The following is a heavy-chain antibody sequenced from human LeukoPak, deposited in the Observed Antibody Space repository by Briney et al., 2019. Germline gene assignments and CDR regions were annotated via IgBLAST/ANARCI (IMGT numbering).Heavy chain of an antibody. J-gene: IGHJ4*02. Sequence: PSETLSLTCTVSGGXISSYYCSWFRQPPGKELEWIGHISSGGSTNYNPSLKSRVTISIDTSKNQFSLKLTSATAADTAVYYCARGDDYKSTLFDYWGQGTLVTVSS. CDR1: GGXISSYY. CDR2: ISSGGST. D-gene: IGHD5-12*01. V-gene: IGHV4-59*01. CDR3: ARGDDYKSTLFDY.